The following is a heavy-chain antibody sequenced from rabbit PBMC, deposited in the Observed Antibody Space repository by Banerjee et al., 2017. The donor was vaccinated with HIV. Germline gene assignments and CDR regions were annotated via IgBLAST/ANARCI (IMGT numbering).Heavy chain of an antibody. CDR2: INTISGDT. Sequence: QEQLVESGGGLVQPEGSLTLTCTASGFSFSSSYYMCWVRQAPGKGLEWIACINTISGDTVYATWAKGRFTISKASWTTVTLQMTSLTAADTATYFCARTASGDYNDLWGPGTSSPS. CDR3: ARTASGDYNDL. J-gene: IGHJ4*01. D-gene: IGHD1-1*01. CDR1: GFSFSSSYY. V-gene: IGHV1S45*01.